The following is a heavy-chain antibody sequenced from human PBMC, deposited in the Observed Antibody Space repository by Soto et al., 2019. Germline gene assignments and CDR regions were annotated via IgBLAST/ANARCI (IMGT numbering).Heavy chain of an antibody. CDR3: THRLTSTWGNSWYT. CDR1: GLSLSTSGVG. CDR2: IYWDDDK. J-gene: IGHJ4*02. Sequence: QITLRESGPTLVKPTQTLTLTCAFSGLSLSTSGVGVGWIRQSPGKALECLAYIYWDDDKGYRPSPRSRLTITKDTSKNQVVLTMTNMDPVDTGTYYCTHRLTSTWGNSWYTWGQGMLVTVSS. V-gene: IGHV2-5*02. D-gene: IGHD6-13*01.